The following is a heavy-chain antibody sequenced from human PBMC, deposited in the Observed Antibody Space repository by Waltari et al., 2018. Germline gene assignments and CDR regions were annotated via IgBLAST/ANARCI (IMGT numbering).Heavy chain of an antibody. CDR3: AAGNFGDYYYYYGMDV. CDR2: ISGSGGST. CDR1: GFTFSSYA. Sequence: EVQLLESGGGLVQPGGSLRLSCAASGFTFSSYAMSWVRQAPGKGLEWVSAISGSGGSTYYADSVKGRFTISRDNSKTTLYLQMNSLRAEDTAVYYCAAGNFGDYYYYYGMDVWGQGTTVTVSS. J-gene: IGHJ6*02. D-gene: IGHD3-10*01. V-gene: IGHV3-23*01.